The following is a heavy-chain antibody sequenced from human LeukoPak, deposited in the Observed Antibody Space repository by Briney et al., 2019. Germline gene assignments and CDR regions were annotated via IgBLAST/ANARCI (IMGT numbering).Heavy chain of an antibody. CDR2: ISHDGMNA. J-gene: IGHJ5*02. CDR3: AKDGAQYSSGPECDP. D-gene: IGHD6-19*01. CDR1: GLTVSRNH. Sequence: GSLRLSCAASGLTVSRNHMSWVRQAPGKGLEWVSAISHDGMNAYYADSVKGRFTISRDNSKKTVSLEMSSLTAADTGVYYCAKDGAQYSSGPECDPRGQGALVTVSP. V-gene: IGHV3-23*01.